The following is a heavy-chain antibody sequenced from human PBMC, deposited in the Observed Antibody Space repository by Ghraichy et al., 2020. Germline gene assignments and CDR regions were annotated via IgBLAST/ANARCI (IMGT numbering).Heavy chain of an antibody. CDR3: AKERGVYGSGRHEFDY. CDR2: ISWDGGST. V-gene: IGHV3-43*01. CDR1: GFTFDDYT. J-gene: IGHJ4*02. D-gene: IGHD3-10*01. Sequence: GGSLRLSCAASGFTFDDYTMHWVRQAPGKGLEWVSLISWDGGSTYYADSVKGRFTISRDNSKNSLYLQMNSLRTEDTALYYCAKERGVYGSGRHEFDYWGQGTLVTVSS.